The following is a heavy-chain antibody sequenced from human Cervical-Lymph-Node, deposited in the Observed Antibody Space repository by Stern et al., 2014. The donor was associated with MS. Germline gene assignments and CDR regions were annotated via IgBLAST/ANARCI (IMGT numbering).Heavy chain of an antibody. J-gene: IGHJ4*02. CDR2: IFPGGSNI. CDR1: GYTFTSYW. Sequence: EVQLVESGPEVKRPGESLKISCQASGYTFTSYWIGWVRQMPGKGLEWIAIIFPGGSNIRYSPSFKGQVTISADKSSSTAYLQWNNLKASDTAIYYCARQRYFDYWGQGTLVTVS. CDR3: ARQRYFDY. V-gene: IGHV5-51*01.